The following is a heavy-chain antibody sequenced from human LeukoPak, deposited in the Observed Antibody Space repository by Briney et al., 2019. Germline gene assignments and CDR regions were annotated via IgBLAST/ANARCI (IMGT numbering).Heavy chain of an antibody. CDR2: INHSGST. Sequence: PSDTLSLTCAVYGGSFSGYYWSWIRQPPGKGLEGIGEINHSGSTNYNPSLKSRVTISVDTSKNQFSLKLSSVTAADTAVYYCARGGVDYYGSGSYYKRKYYFDYWGQGTLVTVSS. CDR3: ARGGVDYYGSGSYYKRKYYFDY. J-gene: IGHJ4*02. D-gene: IGHD3-10*01. CDR1: GGSFSGYY. V-gene: IGHV4-34*01.